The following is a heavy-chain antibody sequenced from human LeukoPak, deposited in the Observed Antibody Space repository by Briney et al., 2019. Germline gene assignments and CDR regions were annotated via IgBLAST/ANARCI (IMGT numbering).Heavy chain of an antibody. CDR3: ARDSHSVDTATPRGFDP. Sequence: SETLSLTCTVSGDSISSYFWSWIRQPPGKGLEWVGYFHDSGSANYNPSLKSRITMSVDTSKNQFSLKLRSVTAADTAVYYCARDSHSVDTATPRGFDPWGQGTLVTVSS. V-gene: IGHV4-59*01. J-gene: IGHJ5*02. CDR2: FHDSGSA. D-gene: IGHD2-15*01. CDR1: GDSISSYF.